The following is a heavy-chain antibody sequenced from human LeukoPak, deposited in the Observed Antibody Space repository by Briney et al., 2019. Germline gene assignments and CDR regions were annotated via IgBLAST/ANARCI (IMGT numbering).Heavy chain of an antibody. Sequence: ASVKVSCKASGYTFTSYGISWVRQTPGQGLEWMGWISAYNGNTNYAQKLQGRVTMTTDTSTSTAYMELRSLRSDDTVVYYCARDPPSLAAAAGTWNDYWGQGTLVTVSS. J-gene: IGHJ4*02. V-gene: IGHV1-18*01. D-gene: IGHD6-13*01. CDR2: ISAYNGNT. CDR3: ARDPPSLAAAAGTWNDY. CDR1: GYTFTSYG.